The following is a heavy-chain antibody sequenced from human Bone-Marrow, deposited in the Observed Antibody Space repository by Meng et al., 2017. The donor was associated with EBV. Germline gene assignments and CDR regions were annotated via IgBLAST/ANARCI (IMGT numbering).Heavy chain of an antibody. D-gene: IGHD5-12*01. Sequence: QVQLQQWGAGLLKPSXTLSLTCAVYGGSFSGYYWSWIRQPPGKGLEWIGEINHSGSTNYNPSLKSRVTISVDTSKNQFSLKLSSLTAADTAVYYCARGAISGYDADFDYWGQGTLVTVSS. CDR1: GGSFSGYY. CDR2: INHSGST. CDR3: ARGAISGYDADFDY. J-gene: IGHJ4*02. V-gene: IGHV4-34*01.